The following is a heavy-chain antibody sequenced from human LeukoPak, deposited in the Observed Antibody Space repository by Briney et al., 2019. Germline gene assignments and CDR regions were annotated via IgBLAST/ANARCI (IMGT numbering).Heavy chain of an antibody. Sequence: SETLSLTCTVSGGSISSYYWSWIRQPAGKGLEWIGRIYTSGSTNYNPSLKSRVTMSVDTSKNQFSLKLSSVTAADTAVYYCARDQTAPDDYGDGHNNWSDPWGQGTLVTVSS. CDR1: GGSISSYY. CDR3: ARDQTAPDDYGDGHNNWSDP. J-gene: IGHJ5*02. CDR2: IYTSGST. V-gene: IGHV4-4*07. D-gene: IGHD4-17*01.